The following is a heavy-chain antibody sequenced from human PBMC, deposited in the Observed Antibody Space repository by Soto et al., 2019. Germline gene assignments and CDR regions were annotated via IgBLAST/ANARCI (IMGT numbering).Heavy chain of an antibody. D-gene: IGHD2-15*01. Sequence: PSETLSLTCTVSASSISGYFWTWIRQSAGKGLEWIGRIYSSGSTSYNPSLKSRVTMSVDTSKNQFSLKLTSVTAADTAVYYCARGVSWYEGPLWGQGTLVTVSS. J-gene: IGHJ4*02. CDR3: ARGVSWYEGPL. V-gene: IGHV4-4*07. CDR1: ASSISGYF. CDR2: IYSSGST.